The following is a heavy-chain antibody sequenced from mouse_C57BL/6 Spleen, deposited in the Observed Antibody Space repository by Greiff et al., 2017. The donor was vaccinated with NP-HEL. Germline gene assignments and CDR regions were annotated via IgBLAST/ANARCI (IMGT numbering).Heavy chain of an antibody. Sequence: QVQLQQSGAELVRPGASVKLSCKASGYTFTDYYINWVKQRPGQGLEWIARIYPGSGNTYYNEKFKGKATLTADKSSSTAYMQLSSLTSEDSAVYFCARWDYGSSPFDYWGQGTTLTVSS. CDR2: IYPGSGNT. J-gene: IGHJ2*01. CDR3: ARWDYGSSPFDY. V-gene: IGHV1-76*01. D-gene: IGHD1-1*01. CDR1: GYTFTDYY.